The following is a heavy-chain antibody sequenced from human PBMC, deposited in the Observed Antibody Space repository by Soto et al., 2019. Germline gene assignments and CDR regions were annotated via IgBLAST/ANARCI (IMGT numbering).Heavy chain of an antibody. Sequence: GPLRLPRSASGFSISDYAMSWVRQAPGKGLEWVSSISDSGTKTFYADSVKGRFAISRDTSKKTVYMQMNNLRVEDTGLYYCAKDGNRKDDYWGQGTVVTV. CDR1: GFSISDYA. V-gene: IGHV3-23*01. CDR3: AKDGNRKDDY. J-gene: IGHJ4*02. CDR2: ISDSGTKT.